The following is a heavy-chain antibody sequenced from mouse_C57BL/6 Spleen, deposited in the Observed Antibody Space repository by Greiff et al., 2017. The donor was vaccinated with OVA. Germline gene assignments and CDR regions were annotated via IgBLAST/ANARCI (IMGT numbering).Heavy chain of an antibody. Sequence: QVQLQQSGAELVKPGASVKLSCKASGYTFTEYTIHWVKQRSGQGLEWIGWFYPGSGSIKYNEKFKDKATLTADKSSSTVYMELSRATSEDSAVYCGARHEEGRTGGRYAMDYGGQGTSVTVSS. CDR1: GYTFTEYT. D-gene: IGHD4-1*01. CDR2: FYPGSGSI. CDR3: ARHEEGRTGGRYAMDY. J-gene: IGHJ4*01. V-gene: IGHV1-62-2*01.